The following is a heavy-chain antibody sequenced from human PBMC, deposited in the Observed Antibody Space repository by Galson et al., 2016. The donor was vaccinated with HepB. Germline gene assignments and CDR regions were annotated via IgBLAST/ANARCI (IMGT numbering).Heavy chain of an antibody. V-gene: IGHV3-72*01. J-gene: IGHJ3*02. CDR1: GLTFSDHY. CDR2: IRDKANNYTT. CDR3: AKPTNSDAFHI. D-gene: IGHD5-12*01. Sequence: SLRLSCAASGLTFSDHYMDWVRQAPGKGLEWVGRIRDKANNYTTEYAASVEGRFSVSTDESKNSLYLQMNSLVTEDTAVYYCAKPTNSDAFHIWGQGTMVTVSS.